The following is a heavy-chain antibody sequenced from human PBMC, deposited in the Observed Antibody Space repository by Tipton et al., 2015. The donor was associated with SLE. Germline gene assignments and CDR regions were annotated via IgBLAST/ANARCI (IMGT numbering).Heavy chain of an antibody. CDR2: IYHSGST. CDR3: ARSYPGWFDP. V-gene: IGHV4-30-2*01. CDR1: GGSISSGGYS. J-gene: IGHJ5*02. Sequence: TLPLTCAVSGGSISSGGYSWSWSRQPPGKGVEWIGSIYHSGSTYYNPSLKSRVTISGDRSKNQFSLKLSSVTAADTAVYYCARSYPGWFDPWGQGTLVPVSS.